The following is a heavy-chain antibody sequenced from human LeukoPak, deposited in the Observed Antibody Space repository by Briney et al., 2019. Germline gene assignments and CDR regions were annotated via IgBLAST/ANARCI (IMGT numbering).Heavy chain of an antibody. CDR3: AREANVPQPEDWFDP. V-gene: IGHV1-69*13. CDR2: IIPIFGTA. CDR1: GGTFSSYA. Sequence: GASVKVSCKASGGTFSSYAISWVRQAPGQGLEWMGGIIPIFGTANYAQTFQGRVTITADESTSTAYMELSSLRSEDTAVYYCAREANVPQPEDWFDPWGQGTLVTVSS. J-gene: IGHJ5*02. D-gene: IGHD5-18*01.